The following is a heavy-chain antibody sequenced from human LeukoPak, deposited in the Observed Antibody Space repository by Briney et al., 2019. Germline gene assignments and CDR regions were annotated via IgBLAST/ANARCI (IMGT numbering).Heavy chain of an antibody. Sequence: SETLSLTCTVSGGSISSSSYYWGWIRQPPGKGLEWIGSIYYSGSTYYNPSLKSRVTISVDTSKNQFSLKLSSVTAADTAVYYCARGPPGGYWGQGTLVTVSS. V-gene: IGHV4-39*07. D-gene: IGHD3-10*01. CDR3: ARGPPGGY. CDR2: IYYSGST. J-gene: IGHJ4*02. CDR1: GGSISSSSYY.